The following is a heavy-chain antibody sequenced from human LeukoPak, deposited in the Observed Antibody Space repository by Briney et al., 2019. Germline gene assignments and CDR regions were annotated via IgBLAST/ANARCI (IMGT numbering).Heavy chain of an antibody. D-gene: IGHD1-26*01. CDR2: IIPIFGTA. Sequence: SVKVSCKASGGTFSSYAISWVRQAPGQGLEWMGGIIPIFGTANYAQKFQGRVTITADESTSTAYMELSSLRSEDTAVYYCASVGGSYLDAFDIWGQGTMVTVSS. CDR1: GGTFSSYA. CDR3: ASVGGSYLDAFDI. V-gene: IGHV1-69*13. J-gene: IGHJ3*02.